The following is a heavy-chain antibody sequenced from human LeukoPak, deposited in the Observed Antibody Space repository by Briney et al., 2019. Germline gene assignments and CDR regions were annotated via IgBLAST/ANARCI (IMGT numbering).Heavy chain of an antibody. CDR1: GFTFSSYS. Sequence: GGSLRLSCAASGFTFSSYSMNWVRQAPGKGLEWVSSISSSSSYIYYADSVKGRFTISRDNAKNSLYLQMNSLRAEDTAVYYCARDSFFLAAAGTSPLDVWGQGTTVTVSS. CDR3: ARDSFFLAAAGTSPLDV. CDR2: ISSSSSYI. J-gene: IGHJ6*02. D-gene: IGHD6-13*01. V-gene: IGHV3-21*01.